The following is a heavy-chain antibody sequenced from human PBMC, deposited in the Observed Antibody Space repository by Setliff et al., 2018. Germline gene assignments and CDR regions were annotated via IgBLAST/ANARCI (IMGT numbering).Heavy chain of an antibody. Sequence: ASVKVSCKASGYTFRNYAFAWVRQAPGQGLEWVGWISVYNGDTNYAHKFQGRVTLTTDTSTSTDYMELRSPTSADSAFYYCARAPSVEFVTIRTHSWFTYWGQGTLVTVSS. CDR2: ISVYNGDT. J-gene: IGHJ4*02. CDR1: GYTFRNYA. D-gene: IGHD3-22*01. V-gene: IGHV1-18*01. CDR3: ARAPSVEFVTIRTHSWFTY.